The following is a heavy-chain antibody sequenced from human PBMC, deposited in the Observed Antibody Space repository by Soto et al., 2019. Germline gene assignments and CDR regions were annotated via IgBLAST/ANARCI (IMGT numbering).Heavy chain of an antibody. J-gene: IGHJ4*02. CDR2: ISGGGGST. D-gene: IGHD3-22*01. Sequence: EVKLLESGGRLVQPGGSLRLSCAASGFSFNIFAMNWVRQAPGKGLEWVSGISGGGGSTYYADSVKGRFTISRDNSNNTLYLQMNSLRAEDTVVYYCAKDPTSYDSSAQFDSWGQGTLVTVSS. V-gene: IGHV3-23*01. CDR3: AKDPTSYDSSAQFDS. CDR1: GFSFNIFA.